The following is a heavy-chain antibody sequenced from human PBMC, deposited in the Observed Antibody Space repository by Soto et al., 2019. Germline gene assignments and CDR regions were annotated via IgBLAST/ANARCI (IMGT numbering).Heavy chain of an antibody. D-gene: IGHD6-6*01. J-gene: IGHJ4*02. CDR3: ARAPKVSGSSQTRPDF. V-gene: IGHV4-34*01. Sequence: QVQLHQWVAGLLKPSETLSLACSIYSGSFSGYYWSWIRQPPGKGLEWIGEISQSGNTNYSPSLKSRVSISIDTSKKQFSLNLASVSAADTAVYYCARAPKVSGSSQTRPDFWGQGTLVTVSS. CDR2: ISQSGNT. CDR1: SGSFSGYY.